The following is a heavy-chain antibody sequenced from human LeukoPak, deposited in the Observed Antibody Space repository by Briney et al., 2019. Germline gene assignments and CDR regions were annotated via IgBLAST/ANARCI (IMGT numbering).Heavy chain of an antibody. D-gene: IGHD6-19*01. V-gene: IGHV3-73*01. J-gene: IGHJ4*02. CDR2: IRSKANSYAT. CDR3: TRQGGAVAVDY. CDR1: GFTFSGSA. Sequence: GGSLRLSCAASGFTFSGSAMHWVRQASGKGLEWVGRIRSKANSYATAYAASVKGRFTISRDDSKNTAYLQMNSLKTEDTAVYYCTRQGGAVAVDYWGQGTLVTVSS.